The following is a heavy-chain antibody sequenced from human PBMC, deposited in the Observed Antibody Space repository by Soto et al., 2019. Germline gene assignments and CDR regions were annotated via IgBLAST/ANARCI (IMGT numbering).Heavy chain of an antibody. CDR3: ASDYSSQTSYYYYDMDV. D-gene: IGHD4-4*01. CDR2: ISSSTSYK. CDR1: GFTFSSYT. V-gene: IGHV3-21*01. J-gene: IGHJ6*02. Sequence: PGGSLRLSCAASGFTFSSYTMNWVRQAPGKGLEWVSSISSSTSYKYYADSVKGRFTISRDNAKNSLYLQMNSLRAEDTAVYYCASDYSSQTSYYYYDMDVWGQGTTVTVSS.